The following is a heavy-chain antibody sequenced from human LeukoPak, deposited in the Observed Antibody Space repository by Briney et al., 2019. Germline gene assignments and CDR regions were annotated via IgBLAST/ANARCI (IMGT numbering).Heavy chain of an antibody. D-gene: IGHD1-26*01. CDR2: ISSDGTIK. Sequence: GGSLRLSCAASGFTFSSYPMHWVRQAPGRGLEWVAVISSDGTIKYYADSVKGRFTISRDNPKNTLYLQTSSLRVEDTAVYYCVREVVGAIYFDYWGQGALVTASS. V-gene: IGHV3-30-3*01. J-gene: IGHJ4*02. CDR3: VREVVGAIYFDY. CDR1: GFTFSSYP.